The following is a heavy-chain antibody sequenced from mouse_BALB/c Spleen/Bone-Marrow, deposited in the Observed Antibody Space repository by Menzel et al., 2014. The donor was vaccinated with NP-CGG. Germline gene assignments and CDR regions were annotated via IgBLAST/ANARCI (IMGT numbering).Heavy chain of an antibody. J-gene: IGHJ2*01. CDR2: IDPANGNT. D-gene: IGHD2-4*01. CDR3: ARFPYDYGGGDY. V-gene: IGHV14-3*02. Sequence: EVKLQESGAELVKPGASVKLSCTASGFNIKDTYMHWVKQRPEQGLEWIGRIDPANGNTKYDPKFQGEATITADTSSNTAYLQLSSLTSEDTAVYYCARFPYDYGGGDYWGQGTTLTVSS. CDR1: GFNIKDTY.